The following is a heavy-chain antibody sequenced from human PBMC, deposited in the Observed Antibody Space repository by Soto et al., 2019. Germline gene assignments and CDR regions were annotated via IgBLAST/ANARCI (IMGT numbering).Heavy chain of an antibody. CDR3: VRGYCTTTPCSGDFQH. D-gene: IGHD2-8*01. CDR1: GYKFTTYF. Sequence: QVQLVQSGAEVKKPGASVKVACKASGYKFTTYFIHWVRQAPGQGLEWMGMIHPSGDTGYGQKFRGRVTMTIDTSTTTAYMELRNLTSEDTAIYFSVRGYCTTTPCSGDFQHWGQGTLVTASS. CDR2: IHPSGDT. V-gene: IGHV1-46*01. J-gene: IGHJ1*01.